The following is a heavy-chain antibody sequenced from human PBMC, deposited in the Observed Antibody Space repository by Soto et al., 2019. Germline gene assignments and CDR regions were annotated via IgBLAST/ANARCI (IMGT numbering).Heavy chain of an antibody. V-gene: IGHV3-30*18. Sequence: SLRLSCAASGFTFSSYGMHWVRQAPGKGLEWVAVISYDGSNKYYADSVKGRFTISRDNSKNTLYLQMNSLRAEDTAVYYCAKGRSGGSGSPDFDYWGQGTLVTVSS. J-gene: IGHJ4*02. CDR3: AKGRSGGSGSPDFDY. CDR2: ISYDGSNK. D-gene: IGHD3-10*01. CDR1: GFTFSSYG.